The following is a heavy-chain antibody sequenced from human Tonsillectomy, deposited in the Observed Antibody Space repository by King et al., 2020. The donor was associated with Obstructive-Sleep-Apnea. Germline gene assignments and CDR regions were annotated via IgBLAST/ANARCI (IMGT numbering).Heavy chain of an antibody. D-gene: IGHD3-22*01. CDR2: IYYSGST. J-gene: IGHJ6*02. CDR3: ARANITMIVVVTGGGMDV. Sequence: QLQESGPGLVKPSETLSLTCTVSGGSVSSGSYYWSWIRQPPGKGLEWIGYIYYSGSTNYNPSLKSRGTISVDTSKNQFSLKPSSVTAADTAVYYCARANITMIVVVTGGGMDVWGQGTTVTVSS. CDR1: GGSVSSGSYY. V-gene: IGHV4-61*01.